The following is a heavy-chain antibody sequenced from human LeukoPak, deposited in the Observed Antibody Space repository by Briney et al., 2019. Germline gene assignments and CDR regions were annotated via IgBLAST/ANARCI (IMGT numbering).Heavy chain of an antibody. V-gene: IGHV1-69*05. Sequence: SVKVSCKASGGTFSSYAISWVRQAPGQGLEWMGGIIPIFGTANYAQKFQGRVTITTDESTSTAYMELSSLRSEDTAVYYCARSGVAAAGRYYYMDVWGKGTTVTVSS. CDR3: ARSGVAAAGRYYYMDV. CDR1: GGTFSSYA. J-gene: IGHJ6*03. CDR2: IIPIFGTA. D-gene: IGHD6-13*01.